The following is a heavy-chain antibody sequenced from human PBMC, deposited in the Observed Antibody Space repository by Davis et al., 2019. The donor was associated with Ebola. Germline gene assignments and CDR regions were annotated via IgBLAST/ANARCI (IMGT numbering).Heavy chain of an antibody. CDR3: ASRDFWRNGDY. CDR1: GGSFSGYY. J-gene: IGHJ4*02. CDR2: INHSGST. Sequence: MPGGSLRLSCAVYGGSFSGYYWSWIRQPPGKGLEWIGEINHSGSTNYNPSLKSQVTISVDTSKNQFSLKLSSVTAADTAVYYCASRDFWRNGDYWGQGTLVTVSS. V-gene: IGHV4-34*01. D-gene: IGHD3-3*01.